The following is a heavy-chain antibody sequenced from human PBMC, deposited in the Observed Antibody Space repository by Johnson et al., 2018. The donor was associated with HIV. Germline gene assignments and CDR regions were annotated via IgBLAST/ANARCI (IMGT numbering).Heavy chain of an antibody. D-gene: IGHD1-26*01. V-gene: IGHV3-13*01. CDR2: IGTAGDT. Sequence: VQLVESGGGLIQPGGSLRLSCAASGFTVSSNYMSWVRQAPEKGLEWVSAIGTAGDTYYPGSVKGRFTISRENAKNSLYLQMNSLRAEDTAVYYCAKVRGVGATAAFDIWGQGTMVTVSS. CDR3: AKVRGVGATAAFDI. J-gene: IGHJ3*02. CDR1: GFTVSSNY.